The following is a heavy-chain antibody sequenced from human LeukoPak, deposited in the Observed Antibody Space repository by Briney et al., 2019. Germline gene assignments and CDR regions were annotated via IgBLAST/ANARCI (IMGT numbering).Heavy chain of an antibody. D-gene: IGHD5-18*01. Sequence: PGGSLRLSCAASGFSFNTYNMNWVRQAPGKGLEWVSYIGSSSDNIYYADSVKGRFTSSRDNARNSLFLQMNSLRVEDTAVYYCAKDQGYSNGHSFDCWGQGTLVTVSS. CDR2: IGSSSDNI. V-gene: IGHV3-21*01. CDR1: GFSFNTYN. CDR3: AKDQGYSNGHSFDC. J-gene: IGHJ4*02.